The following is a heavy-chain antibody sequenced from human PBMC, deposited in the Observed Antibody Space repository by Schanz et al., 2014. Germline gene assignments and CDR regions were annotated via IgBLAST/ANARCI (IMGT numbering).Heavy chain of an antibody. D-gene: IGHD3-10*01. CDR3: ARGHYGLDV. V-gene: IGHV3-11*06. Sequence: QVQLVESGGGVAQPGGSLRLSCAASGFTVSNNYMSWVRQAPGKGLEWISYITTSTSYTNYADSVKGRFTISRDNAKKSLFLQMNSLRAEDTAVYYCARGHYGLDVWGPGTSVTVSS. J-gene: IGHJ6*02. CDR2: ITTSTSYT. CDR1: GFTVSNNY.